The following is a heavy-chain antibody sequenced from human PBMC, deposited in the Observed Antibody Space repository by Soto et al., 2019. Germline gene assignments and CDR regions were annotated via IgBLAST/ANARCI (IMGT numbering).Heavy chain of an antibody. V-gene: IGHV4-4*02. D-gene: IGHD1-26*01. CDR1: GGSISSSNW. J-gene: IGHJ6*02. Sequence: QVQLQESGPGLVKPSGTLSLTCAVSGGSISSSNWWSWVRQPPGKGLEWIGEIYHSGSTNYNPSLKSRVTISGDKSKNQFSLKLSSVTAADTAVYYWAKVSGSYYYGMDVWGQGTTVPVSS. CDR2: IYHSGST. CDR3: AKVSGSYYYGMDV.